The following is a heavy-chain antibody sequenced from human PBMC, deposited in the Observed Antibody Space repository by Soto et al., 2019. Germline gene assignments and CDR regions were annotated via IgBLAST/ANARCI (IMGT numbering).Heavy chain of an antibody. V-gene: IGHV2-5*02. J-gene: IGHJ4*02. D-gene: IGHD3-22*01. Sequence: QITLKESGPTLVKPTQTLTLTCTFSGFSVSANGVAVGWIRQPPGKALEWLALIFWDDDKRYSPSLKRRITITKDASKNQVVLTMTNMAPVDTATYYCAHRPYDSNAYYFDYWGQGTLVTVSS. CDR3: AHRPYDSNAYYFDY. CDR2: IFWDDDK. CDR1: GFSVSANGVA.